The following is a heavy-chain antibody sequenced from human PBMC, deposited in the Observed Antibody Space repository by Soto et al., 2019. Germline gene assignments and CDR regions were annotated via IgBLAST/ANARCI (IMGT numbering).Heavy chain of an antibody. D-gene: IGHD2-2*03. V-gene: IGHV1-69*02. J-gene: IGHJ4*02. Sequence: QVQLVQSGAEVKRPGSSVKVSCKASGDTFNFYSINWVRQAPGLGLEWMGRVTPIVSMSNYAQKFQGRVTMTADKCTSTAYMELSSLRSEDTAIYYRASSYGSGYRAFDYWGQGALVTVS. CDR1: GDTFNFYS. CDR2: VTPIVSMS. CDR3: ASSYGSGYRAFDY.